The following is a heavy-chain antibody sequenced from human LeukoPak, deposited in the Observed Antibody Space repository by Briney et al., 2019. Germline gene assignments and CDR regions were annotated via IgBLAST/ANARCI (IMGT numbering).Heavy chain of an antibody. D-gene: IGHD3-22*01. Sequence: GASVKVSCKASGYTFTGYYIHWVRQAPGQGVERMGWINPNTGGTKYAQKFRGRVTMTRDTSITTVYMGLNSLRSDDTAVYFCARGRVVANTKSLPYHWFDPWGQGTLVTVSS. V-gene: IGHV1-2*02. CDR2: INPNTGGT. CDR1: GYTFTGYY. CDR3: ARGRVVANTKSLPYHWFDP. J-gene: IGHJ5*02.